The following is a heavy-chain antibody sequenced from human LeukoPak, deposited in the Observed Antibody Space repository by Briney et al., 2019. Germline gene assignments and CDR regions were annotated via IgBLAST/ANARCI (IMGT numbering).Heavy chain of an antibody. J-gene: IGHJ6*02. V-gene: IGHV4-31*03. CDR1: GGSISSGGYY. D-gene: IGHD4-17*01. CDR3: ARLEKTYGDRYYYYYGMDV. Sequence: SETLSLTCTVSGGSISSGGYYWSWIRQHPGKGLDWIGYIYYSGSTYYNPSLKSRVTISVDTSKNQFSLKLSSVTAADTAVYYCARLEKTYGDRYYYYYGMDVWGQGTTVTVSS. CDR2: IYYSGST.